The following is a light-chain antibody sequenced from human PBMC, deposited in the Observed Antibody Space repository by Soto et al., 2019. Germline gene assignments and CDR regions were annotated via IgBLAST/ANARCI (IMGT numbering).Light chain of an antibody. Sequence: QPVLTQSPSASASLGASVKLTCTLSSGHSNYAIAWHQQQSEKGPRYLMKLNSDGSHSKGDGIPDRFSGSSSGAERYLTISSLXSXDEADYYCQTWGSGIVVFGGGTQLTVL. CDR3: QTWGSGIVV. CDR2: LNSDGSH. J-gene: IGLJ2*01. V-gene: IGLV4-69*01. CDR1: SGHSNYA.